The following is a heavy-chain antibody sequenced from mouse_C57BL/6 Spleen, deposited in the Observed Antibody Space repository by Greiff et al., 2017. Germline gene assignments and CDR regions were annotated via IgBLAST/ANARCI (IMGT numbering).Heavy chain of an antibody. Sequence: QVQLQQPGAELVRPGSSVKLSCKASGYTFTSYWMHWVKQRPIQGLEWIGNIDPSDSETHYNQKFKDKATLTVDKSSSTAYMQLSSLTSEDSAVYYCARHYGFGVGYFDVWGTGTTVTVSS. D-gene: IGHD2-2*01. CDR2: IDPSDSET. CDR3: ARHYGFGVGYFDV. J-gene: IGHJ1*03. V-gene: IGHV1-52*01. CDR1: GYTFTSYW.